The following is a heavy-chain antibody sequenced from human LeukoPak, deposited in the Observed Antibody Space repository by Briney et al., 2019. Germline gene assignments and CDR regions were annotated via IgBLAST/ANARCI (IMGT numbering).Heavy chain of an antibody. D-gene: IGHD6-13*01. J-gene: IGHJ4*02. V-gene: IGHV1-69*13. CDR1: EDTFSNYA. CDR3: TNLAAATGRGY. Sequence: SVKVSCKASEDTFSNYAISWVRQAPGQGLEWMGGFIPLFGTANYAQNFQDRITITADESTSTSYMELSSLRSEDTAIYYCTNLAAATGRGYWGQGTLVAVSS. CDR2: FIPLFGTA.